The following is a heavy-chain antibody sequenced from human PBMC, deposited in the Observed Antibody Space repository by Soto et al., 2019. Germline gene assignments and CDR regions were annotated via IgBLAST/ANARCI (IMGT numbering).Heavy chain of an antibody. CDR3: VKGPGMYSEFDC. V-gene: IGHV3-23*01. CDR2: ISGSDRST. J-gene: IGHJ4*02. CDR1: GSTFSSDP. D-gene: IGHD2-8*01. Sequence: EVQMLESGGGLVQPGGSLRLSCAASGSTFSSDPMMWIRQPPGKGLEWVSAISGSDRSTCYADSVKCRFMISRDDSKNTLYLQINSLRAEDTVVYPCVKGPGMYSEFDCWGQGTLVTVSS.